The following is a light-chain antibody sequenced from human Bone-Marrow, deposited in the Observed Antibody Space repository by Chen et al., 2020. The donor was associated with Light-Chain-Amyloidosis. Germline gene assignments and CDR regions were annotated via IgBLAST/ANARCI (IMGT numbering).Light chain of an antibody. CDR1: QTISSNY. CDR3: QQYSTSPLT. CDR2: GSS. J-gene: IGKJ4*01. V-gene: IGKV3-20*01. Sequence: EIVLTQSPGTLSLSPGEGANLSCRASQTISSNYLTWYQQKFGQAPRLLIYGSSSRATGIPDMVTGSRSGIDITLTINRLEPGDFEMYDRQQYSTSPLTYGGGTKVE.